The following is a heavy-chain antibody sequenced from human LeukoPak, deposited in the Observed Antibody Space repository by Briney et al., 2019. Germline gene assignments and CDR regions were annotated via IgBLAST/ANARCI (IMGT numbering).Heavy chain of an antibody. D-gene: IGHD2-2*02. Sequence: AASVKVSCKASGYTFTSYDINWVRQATGQGLEWMGWMNPNSGNTGYAQKFQGRVTMTRNTSISTAYMELSSLRSEDTAVYYCAVVAAAILGEVYYYGMDVWGQGTTVTVSS. CDR2: MNPNSGNT. J-gene: IGHJ6*02. CDR3: AVVAAAILGEVYYYGMDV. CDR1: GYTFTSYD. V-gene: IGHV1-8*01.